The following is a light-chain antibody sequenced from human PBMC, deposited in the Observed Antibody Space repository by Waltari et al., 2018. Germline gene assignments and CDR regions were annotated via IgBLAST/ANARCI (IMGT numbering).Light chain of an antibody. CDR2: EVA. CDR3: TSYAGSKGWV. V-gene: IGLV2-8*01. CDR1: SRAGGSYNY. J-gene: IGLJ3*02. Sequence: QSALTQPPSASGSPGQSVTISCTGTSRAGGSYNYVSWYQQHPGKAPKIIIFEVAQRASGVPDRFSGSKSGNTASLTVSGLQAEDEADYYCTSYAGSKGWVFGGGTKLTVL.